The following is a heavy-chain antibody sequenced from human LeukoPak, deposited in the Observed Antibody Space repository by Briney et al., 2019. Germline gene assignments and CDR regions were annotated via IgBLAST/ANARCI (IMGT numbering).Heavy chain of an antibody. D-gene: IGHD6-13*01. V-gene: IGHV3-33*06. CDR2: IMFDGASK. CDR1: GFTFSSYA. J-gene: IGHJ5*02. Sequence: AGGSLRLSCAASGFTFSSYAMHWVRQAPGKGLEWVAVIMFDGASKYYADSVKGRFTISRDTSKNTLYLQMNSLRAGDTAVYYCAKDSSGTLFWFDPWGQGTLVTVSS. CDR3: AKDSSGTLFWFDP.